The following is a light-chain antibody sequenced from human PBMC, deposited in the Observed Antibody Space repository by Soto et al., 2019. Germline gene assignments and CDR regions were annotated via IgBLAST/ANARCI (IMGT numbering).Light chain of an antibody. CDR1: QSLGNY. CDR3: QQYGSSPRT. V-gene: IGKV3-20*01. Sequence: EIEWTQSPANLSLSQGDRATLSCRASQSLGNYLAWYQQKPGQAPRLLIYGTSSRATGIPDRFSGSGSGTDFILTIGRLEPEDFAVYDCQQYGSSPRTFGQGTKVEIK. J-gene: IGKJ1*01. CDR2: GTS.